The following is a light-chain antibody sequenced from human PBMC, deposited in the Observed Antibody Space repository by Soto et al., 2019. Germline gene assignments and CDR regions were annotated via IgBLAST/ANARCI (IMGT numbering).Light chain of an antibody. V-gene: IGKV3-15*01. J-gene: IGKJ1*01. CDR2: GAS. CDR3: QQYNNWGT. CDR1: PSVSSS. Sequence: EIVMTQSPATLSVSPGERATLSCRSSPSVSSSLAWYQQKPGQAPRLLIYGASTMATGIPARFSGSGSETEFTLTISSLQSEDCAVYYCQQYNNWGTLGQGTKVEIK.